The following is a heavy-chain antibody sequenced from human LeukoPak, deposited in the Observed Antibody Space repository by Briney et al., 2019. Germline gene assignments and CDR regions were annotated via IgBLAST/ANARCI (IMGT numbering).Heavy chain of an antibody. CDR2: IYYSGST. V-gene: IGHV4-39*01. J-gene: IGHJ4*02. D-gene: IGHD3-16*02. Sequence: PSETLSLTCTVSGGSISSSSYYWGWIRQPPGKGLEWIGSIYYSGSTYYNPSLKSRVTISVDTSKNQFSLKLSSVTAAGTAVYYCASSIWGSYRPFDYWGQGTLVTVSS. CDR1: GGSISSSSYY. CDR3: ASSIWGSYRPFDY.